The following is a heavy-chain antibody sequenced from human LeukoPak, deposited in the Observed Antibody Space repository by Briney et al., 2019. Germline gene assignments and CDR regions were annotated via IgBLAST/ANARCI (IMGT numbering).Heavy chain of an antibody. Sequence: GGSLRLSCAASGFTFNYAWMSWVRQVPGKGLEWVGQTVSEIDGGTTDYAAPVRGRFTISRDDSKSTLYLQMNSLKIEDTAVYYCTTDEDWNYARKDVWGQGATVIVSS. D-gene: IGHD1-7*01. J-gene: IGHJ6*02. CDR3: TTDEDWNYARKDV. CDR2: TVSEIDGGTT. V-gene: IGHV3-15*04. CDR1: GFTFNYAW.